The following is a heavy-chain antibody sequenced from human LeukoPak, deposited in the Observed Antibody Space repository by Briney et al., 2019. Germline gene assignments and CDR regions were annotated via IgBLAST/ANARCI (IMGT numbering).Heavy chain of an antibody. V-gene: IGHV4-59*01. D-gene: IGHD6-19*01. CDR3: ASSSGWPNFDY. Sequence: PSETLSLTCTVSGGSISSYYWSWIRQPPGKGLEWIGYIYYSGSTNYNPSLKSRVTISVDTSKNQFSLRLSSVTAADTAVYYCASSSGWPNFDYWGQGTLVTVSS. CDR2: IYYSGST. J-gene: IGHJ4*02. CDR1: GGSISSYY.